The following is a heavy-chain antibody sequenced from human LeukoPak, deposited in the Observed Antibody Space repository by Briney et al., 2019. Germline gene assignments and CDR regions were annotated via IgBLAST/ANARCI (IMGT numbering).Heavy chain of an antibody. V-gene: IGHV4-39*01. Sequence: SETLSLTCTVSGGSVSSSDYYWGWIRQPPGKGLEWIGSIYYSGSTYYNPSLKSRLTISVDTSKNQFSLKLSPMTAADTAVYYCARPSFDRTGYYFIWGQGTLVTVSS. CDR3: ARPSFDRTGYYFI. D-gene: IGHD3-22*01. CDR1: GGSVSSSDYY. J-gene: IGHJ4*02. CDR2: IYYSGST.